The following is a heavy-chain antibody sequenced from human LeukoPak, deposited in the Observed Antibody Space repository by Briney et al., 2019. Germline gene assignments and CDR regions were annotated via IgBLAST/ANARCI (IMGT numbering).Heavy chain of an antibody. J-gene: IGHJ4*02. CDR3: ARAIIAAAPLIFDY. CDR2: IYYSGST. D-gene: IGHD6-13*01. CDR1: GGSISSYY. Sequence: PSETLSLTCTVSGGSISSYYWGWIRQPPGKGLEWIGSIYYSGSTYYNPSLKSRVTISVDTSKNQFSLKLSSVTAADTAVYYCARAIIAAAPLIFDYWGQGTLVTVSS. V-gene: IGHV4-39*01.